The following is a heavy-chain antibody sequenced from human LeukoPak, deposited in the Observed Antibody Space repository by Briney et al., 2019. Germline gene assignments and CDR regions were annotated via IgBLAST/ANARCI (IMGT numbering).Heavy chain of an antibody. Sequence: SETLSLTCAVYGGSFSGYYWSWIRQPPGKGLEWIGEINHSGSTNYNPSLKSRVTISVDTSKNQFSLKLSSVTAADTAVYYCVRRISGWTDYWGQGTLVTVSS. CDR2: INHSGST. CDR3: VRRISGWTDY. D-gene: IGHD6-19*01. J-gene: IGHJ4*02. CDR1: GGSFSGYY. V-gene: IGHV4-34*01.